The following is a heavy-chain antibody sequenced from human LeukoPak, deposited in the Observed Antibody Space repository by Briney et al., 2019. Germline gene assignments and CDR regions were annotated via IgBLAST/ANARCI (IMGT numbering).Heavy chain of an antibody. CDR1: GYTFTGYY. CDR3: ARDNYDILTGPTPQNWFDP. V-gene: IGHV1-2*02. Sequence: ASVKVSCKASGYTFTGYYMHWVRQAPGQGLEWMGWINPNSGGTNYAQKLQGRVTMTTDTSTSTAYMELRSLRSDDTAVYYCARDNYDILTGPTPQNWFDPWGQGTLVTVSS. D-gene: IGHD3-9*01. J-gene: IGHJ5*02. CDR2: INPNSGGT.